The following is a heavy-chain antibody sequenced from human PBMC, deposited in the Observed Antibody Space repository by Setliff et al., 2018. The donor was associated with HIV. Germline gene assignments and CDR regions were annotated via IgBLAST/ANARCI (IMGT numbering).Heavy chain of an antibody. D-gene: IGHD5-12*01. V-gene: IGHV1-3*01. J-gene: IGHJ4*02. CDR1: VYNVKSYD. CDR3: ARVGNNRLQFFDH. CDR2: INAGNGNS. Sequence: VASVTVSCQTSVYNVKSYDIKGVRQAPGQRPEWMARINAGNGNSEYSPKFQGRVTITADTSASTMYMELSSLRSEDTAVYYCARVGNNRLQFFDHWGQGTLVTVSS.